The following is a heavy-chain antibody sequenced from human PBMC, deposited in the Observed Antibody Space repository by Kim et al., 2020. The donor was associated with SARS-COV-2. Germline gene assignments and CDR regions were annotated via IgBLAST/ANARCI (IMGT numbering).Heavy chain of an antibody. Sequence: GGSLRLSCAASGFTFSGYWMNWVRQAPGKGLEWLAIIKQDGSEKHYLDSVKGRFTISRDNAKDSLYLQMNSLRAEDTAIYYCVRGSGWLGDYWGQGSLVAVSS. D-gene: IGHD6-19*01. CDR3: VRGSGWLGDY. CDR1: GFTFSGYW. CDR2: IKQDGSEK. J-gene: IGHJ4*02. V-gene: IGHV3-7*03.